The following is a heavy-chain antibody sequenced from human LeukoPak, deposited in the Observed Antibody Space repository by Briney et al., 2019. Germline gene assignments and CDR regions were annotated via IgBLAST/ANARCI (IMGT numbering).Heavy chain of an antibody. V-gene: IGHV3-30*18. D-gene: IGHD2-21*02. Sequence: PGMSLRLSCAASGFTFSENNVHWVRQAPGKGLEWVALLSNDGNNYAYADSVKGRFTLSGDKSKTTLYLQMNSLRAEDTAVYYCAKDSRDCPFDYWGQGTLVTVSS. J-gene: IGHJ4*02. CDR1: GFTFSENN. CDR3: AKDSRDCPFDY. CDR2: LSNDGNNY.